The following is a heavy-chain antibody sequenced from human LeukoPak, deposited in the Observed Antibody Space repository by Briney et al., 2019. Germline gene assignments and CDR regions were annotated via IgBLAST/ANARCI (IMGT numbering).Heavy chain of an antibody. CDR2: INPNSGGT. V-gene: IGHV1-2*02. Sequence: ASVKVSCKASGYTFTGYYMHWVRQAPGQGLEWMGWINPNSGGTNYAQKFQGRVTVTRDTSISTAYMELSRLRSDDTAVYCCASFWSGYYTNDAFDIWGQGTMVTVSS. CDR3: ASFWSGYYTNDAFDI. J-gene: IGHJ3*02. CDR1: GYTFTGYY. D-gene: IGHD3-3*01.